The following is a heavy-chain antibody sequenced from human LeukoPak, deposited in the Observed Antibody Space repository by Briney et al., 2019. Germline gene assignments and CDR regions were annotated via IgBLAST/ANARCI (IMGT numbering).Heavy chain of an antibody. CDR2: IYYSGST. J-gene: IGHJ4*02. D-gene: IGHD3-9*01. CDR3: ARAAPRYYDILTGYPLDY. V-gene: IGHV4-30-4*01. CDR1: GGSISSGDYY. Sequence: PSETLSLTCTVSGGSISSGDYYWSWIRQPPGKGLEWIGYIYYSGSTYYNPSLKSRDTISVDTSKNQFSLKLSSVTAADTAVYYCARAAPRYYDILTGYPLDYWGQGTLVTVSS.